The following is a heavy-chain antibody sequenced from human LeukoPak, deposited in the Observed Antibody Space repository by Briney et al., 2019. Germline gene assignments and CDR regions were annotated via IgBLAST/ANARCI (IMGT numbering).Heavy chain of an antibody. V-gene: IGHV4-4*07. D-gene: IGHD6-6*01. CDR2: IYTSGST. J-gene: IGHJ3*02. CDR1: GGSMSNYY. CDR3: ARSVASHCFDI. Sequence: SETLSLTCTVSGGSMSNYYWSWIRQPAGKGLEWIGRIYTSGSTNYNPSLKGRVTISLDTSKNQFSLKLSSVTAADTAIYYCARSVASHCFDIWGQGTLVTVSS.